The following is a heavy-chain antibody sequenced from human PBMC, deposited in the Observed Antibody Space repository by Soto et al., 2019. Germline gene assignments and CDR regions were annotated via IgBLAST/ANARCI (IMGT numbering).Heavy chain of an antibody. D-gene: IGHD3-3*01. CDR1: EFTFSSYA. CDR3: VKDWSGDKCPCMDV. CDR2: ITDSGGST. Sequence: PGGSLRLSCAASEFTFSSYAMTWVRQAPGKGLEWVASITDSGGSTYYADSVKGRLTISRDNSENTVHLQMNGLRAEDTAIYYCVKDWSGDKCPCMDVSGQGTTVTVSS. J-gene: IGHJ6*02. V-gene: IGHV3-23*01.